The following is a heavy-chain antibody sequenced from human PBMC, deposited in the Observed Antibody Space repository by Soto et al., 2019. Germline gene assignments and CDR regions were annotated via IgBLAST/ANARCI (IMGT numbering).Heavy chain of an antibody. CDR3: AKELVATKYYYYYYGMDV. V-gene: IGHV3-30*18. CDR2: ISYDGSNK. D-gene: IGHD5-12*01. J-gene: IGHJ6*02. Sequence: GGSLRLSCAASGFTFSSYGMHWVRQAPGKGLEWVAVISYDGSNKYCADSVKGRFTISRDNSKNTLYLQMNSLRAEDTAVYYCAKELVATKYYYYYYGMDVWGQGTTVTVSS. CDR1: GFTFSSYG.